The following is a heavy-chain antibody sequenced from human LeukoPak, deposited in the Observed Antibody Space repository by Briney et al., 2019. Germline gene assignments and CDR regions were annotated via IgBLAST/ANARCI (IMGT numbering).Heavy chain of an antibody. V-gene: IGHV3-23*01. CDR2: ISGSGGST. D-gene: IGHD3-9*01. J-gene: IGHJ4*02. CDR3: ANDGYDILTGYGGD. CDR1: GFTFSSYA. Sequence: GGSLRLSCAASGFTFSSYAMSWVRQAPGKGLEWVSAISGSGGSTYYADSVKGRFTISRDNSKNTLYLQMNSLRAEDTAVYYRANDGYDILTGYGGDWGQGTLVTVSS.